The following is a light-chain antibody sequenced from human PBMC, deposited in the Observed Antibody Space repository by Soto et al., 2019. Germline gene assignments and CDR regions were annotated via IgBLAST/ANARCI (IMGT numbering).Light chain of an antibody. J-gene: IGLJ2*01. CDR3: SSYTTSSTLV. CDR1: SSDVGGYNY. Sequence: QSALTQPASMSGSPGQSITISCTGTSSDVGGYNYVSWYQQYPGKAPKLMIYDVSNRPSGVSNRFSGSKSGNTASLTISGLQAEDEADYYCSSYTTSSTLVFGGGTKVTVL. CDR2: DVS. V-gene: IGLV2-14*01.